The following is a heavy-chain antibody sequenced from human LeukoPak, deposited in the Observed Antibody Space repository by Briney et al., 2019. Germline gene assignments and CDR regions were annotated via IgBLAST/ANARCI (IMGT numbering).Heavy chain of an antibody. CDR2: ISGSGSTI. V-gene: IGHV3-48*04. J-gene: IGHJ3*02. CDR1: GFTFSTYS. Sequence: GGSLRLSCAASGFTFSTYSINWVRQAPGKGLEWVSHISGSGSTIYYTDSVKGRFTISRDNAKNLLFLQMNSLRAEDTALYYCARDGGAGTPWAFDIWGQGTMVTVSS. D-gene: IGHD6-25*01. CDR3: ARDGGAGTPWAFDI.